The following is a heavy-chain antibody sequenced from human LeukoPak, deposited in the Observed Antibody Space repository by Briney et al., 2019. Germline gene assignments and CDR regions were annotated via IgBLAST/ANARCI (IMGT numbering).Heavy chain of an antibody. V-gene: IGHV3-21*01. CDR1: GFTSSSYS. D-gene: IGHD3-22*01. CDR2: ISSSSSYI. CDR3: AREIDSRPFDY. Sequence: GGSLRLSCAASGFTSSSYSMNWVRQAPGKELEWVSSISSSSSYIYYADSVKGRFTISRDNAKNSLYLQMNSLRAEDTAVYYCAREIDSRPFDYWGQGTLVTVSS. J-gene: IGHJ4*02.